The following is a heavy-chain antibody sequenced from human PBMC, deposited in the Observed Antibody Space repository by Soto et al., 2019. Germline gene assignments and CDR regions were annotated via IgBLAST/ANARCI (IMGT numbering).Heavy chain of an antibody. CDR3: ARESYDYVWGSYRYFGSDAFDI. CDR2: IKQDGSEK. D-gene: IGHD3-16*02. J-gene: IGHJ3*02. Sequence: PWWSLRLSCSASVFTFSRYWMSWFRQAPGKGLEWVANIKQDGSEKYYVDSVKGRFTISRDNAKNSLYLQMNSLRAEDTAVYYCARESYDYVWGSYRYFGSDAFDIWGQGTMVTVSS. V-gene: IGHV3-7*01. CDR1: VFTFSRYW.